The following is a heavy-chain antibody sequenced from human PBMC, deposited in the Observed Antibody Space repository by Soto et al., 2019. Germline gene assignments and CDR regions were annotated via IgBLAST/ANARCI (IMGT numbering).Heavy chain of an antibody. D-gene: IGHD3-9*01. CDR3: ARAVDKRVLRYFDWVPLGSMDV. J-gene: IGHJ6*02. V-gene: IGHV1-69*13. Sequence: SVKGSCKASGDTFSSYAISWVRQAPGQGLEWMGGIIPIFGTANYAQKFQGRVTITSDESTSTAYMELSSLRSEDTAVYYCARAVDKRVLRYFDWVPLGSMDVWGQGTTVTVSS. CDR2: IIPIFGTA. CDR1: GDTFSSYA.